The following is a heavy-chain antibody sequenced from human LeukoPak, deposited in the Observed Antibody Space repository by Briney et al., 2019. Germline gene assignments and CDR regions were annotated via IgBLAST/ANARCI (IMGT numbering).Heavy chain of an antibody. J-gene: IGHJ4*02. D-gene: IGHD6-13*01. CDR3: AKDLHLTSSWYLGGLDY. V-gene: IGHV3-23*01. CDR1: GFTFSSYA. Sequence: PGGSLTLYCAPSGFTFSSYAMSSVRQAPGKGLEWVSAISGSGGSTYYADSVKGRFTISRDNSKNTLYLQMNSLRAEDTAVYYCAKDLHLTSSWYLGGLDYWGQGTPVTVSS. CDR2: ISGSGGST.